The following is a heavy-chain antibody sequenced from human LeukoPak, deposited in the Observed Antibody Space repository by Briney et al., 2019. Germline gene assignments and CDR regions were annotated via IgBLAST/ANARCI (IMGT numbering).Heavy chain of an antibody. CDR1: GYSTSSGYY. CDR2: VHYSGST. J-gene: IGHJ4*02. V-gene: IGHV4-38-2*01. CDR3: ARLRSLHFDY. Sequence: SETLSLTCAVSGYSTSSGYYWGWIRQPPGKGLEWIGSVHYSGSTYYNSSLKSRVTISVDTPKNQFSLKLNSVTAAATAVYYCARLRSLHFDYWGQGTLVTVSS.